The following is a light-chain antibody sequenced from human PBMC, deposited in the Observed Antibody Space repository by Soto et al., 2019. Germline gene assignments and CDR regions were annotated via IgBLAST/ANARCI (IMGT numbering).Light chain of an antibody. V-gene: IGKV1-17*01. Sequence: DIQMTQSPSSLSASVGDRVTITCRASQGIRNALCWYQQKPGKAPKRLIYAASSLQSGVPSRFRGSGSGTEFTLTISSLQPEDFATYYCLQHNSYPWTFGQGTKVEIK. CDR3: LQHNSYPWT. CDR1: QGIRNA. CDR2: AAS. J-gene: IGKJ1*01.